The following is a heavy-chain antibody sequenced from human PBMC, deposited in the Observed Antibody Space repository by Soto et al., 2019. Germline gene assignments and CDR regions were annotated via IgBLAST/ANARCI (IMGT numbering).Heavy chain of an antibody. J-gene: IGHJ6*03. V-gene: IGHV1-46*03. CDR1: GYTFTSYY. Sequence: ASVKVSCKASGYTFTSYYMRWVRQAPGQGLEWMGIIIPSGGSTSYAQKFQGRVTMTRDTSTSTVYMELSSLRSEDTAVYYCARCPLRGDYYYYYMDVWGKGTTVTVSS. CDR2: IIPSGGST. CDR3: ARCPLRGDYYYYYMDV. D-gene: IGHD3-10*01.